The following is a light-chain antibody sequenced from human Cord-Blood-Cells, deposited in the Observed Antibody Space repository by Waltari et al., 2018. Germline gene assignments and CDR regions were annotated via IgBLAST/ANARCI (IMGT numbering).Light chain of an antibody. CDR2: DAS. Sequence: EIVLTQSPATLSLSPGESATLSCRASQSVSSYLAWYQQNPGQAPRLLIYDASNRATGIPARFSGSGSGTDFILTISSLEPEDFAVYYCQQRSNWPITFGQGTRLEIK. CDR1: QSVSSY. V-gene: IGKV3-11*01. J-gene: IGKJ5*01. CDR3: QQRSNWPIT.